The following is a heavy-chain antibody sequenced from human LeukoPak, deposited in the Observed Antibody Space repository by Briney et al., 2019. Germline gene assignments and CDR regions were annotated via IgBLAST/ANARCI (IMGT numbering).Heavy chain of an antibody. CDR3: ARGRAGIAEAGFDY. D-gene: IGHD6-13*01. V-gene: IGHV3-30-3*01. Sequence: PGGSLRLSCATSGFTFSMSAMHWVRLAPGKGLDWVAVISFDGGNKFYADSVKGRFSISRDNSKNTLYLQMNSLGLDDTAVYFCARGRAGIAEAGFDYWGQGTLVTVSS. CDR2: ISFDGGNK. CDR1: GFTFSMSA. J-gene: IGHJ4*02.